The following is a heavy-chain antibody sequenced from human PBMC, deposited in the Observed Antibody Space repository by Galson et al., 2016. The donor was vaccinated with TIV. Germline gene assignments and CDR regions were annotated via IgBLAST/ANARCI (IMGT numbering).Heavy chain of an antibody. D-gene: IGHD2-21*01. J-gene: IGHJ4*02. Sequence: SLRLSCAATGFTFSSYGMNWVRQAPGKGLEWVANINQDGSDKYYVDSVKGRFTISRDNARNSLYLQMNGLGAEDTAIYYCTRDGDGWSSYWGQGTLVTVSS. V-gene: IGHV3-7*01. CDR2: INQDGSDK. CDR3: TRDGDGWSSY. CDR1: GFTFSSYG.